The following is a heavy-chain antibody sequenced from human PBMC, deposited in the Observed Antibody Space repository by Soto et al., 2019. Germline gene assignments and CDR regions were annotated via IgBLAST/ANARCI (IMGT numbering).Heavy chain of an antibody. J-gene: IGHJ6*02. CDR1: GGSISSYY. Sequence: QLQESGPGLVKPSETLSLTCTVSGGSISSYYWSWIRQPPRKGLEWIGYFSYSVSTNYNPSHKSRVTISVDTSKNQFALYLRSLTAADTAVYYCARCISRGGSYYGMDVWGQGTTDTVTS. CDR3: ARCISRGGSYYGMDV. V-gene: IGHV4-59*01. CDR2: FSYSVST. D-gene: IGHD3-10*01.